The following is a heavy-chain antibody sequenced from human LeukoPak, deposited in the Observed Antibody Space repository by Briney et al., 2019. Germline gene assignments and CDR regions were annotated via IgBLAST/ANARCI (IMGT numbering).Heavy chain of an antibody. CDR2: IYHSGST. J-gene: IGHJ2*01. CDR1: GGSISNYY. CDR3: ARVSSSWYQDWYFDL. D-gene: IGHD6-13*01. V-gene: IGHV4-59*12. Sequence: SETLSLTCTVSGGSISNYYWSWIRQPPGKGLEWIGYIYHSGSTSYNPSLKSRVTISVDTSKNQFSLKLSSVTAADTAVYYCARVSSSWYQDWYFDLWGRGTLVTVSS.